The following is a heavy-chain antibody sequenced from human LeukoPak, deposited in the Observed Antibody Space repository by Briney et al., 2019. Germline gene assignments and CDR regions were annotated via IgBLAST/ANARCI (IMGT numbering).Heavy chain of an antibody. D-gene: IGHD6-13*01. CDR3: AKGIGVYTNWLDP. CDR1: GFIFSSYA. CDR2: ISGSGGST. V-gene: IGHV3-23*01. Sequence: GRSLRLSCAASGFIFSSYAMSWVRQAPGKGLEWVSTISGSGGSTYYADSVKGRFTISRDNSKNTLSVHMNSLRAEDTAVYYCAKGIGVYTNWLDPWGQGTLVTVSS. J-gene: IGHJ5*02.